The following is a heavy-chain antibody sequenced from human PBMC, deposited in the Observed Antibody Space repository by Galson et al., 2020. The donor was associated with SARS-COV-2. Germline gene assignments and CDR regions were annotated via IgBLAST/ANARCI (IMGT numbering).Heavy chain of an antibody. D-gene: IGHD2-21*02. CDR1: GFTFSSYG. V-gene: IGHV3-33*01. CDR2: IWYDGSNK. CDR3: ARDEHIVVVTATDNPDAFDI. Sequence: GESLKISCAASGFTFSSYGMHWVRQAPGKGLEWVAVIWYDGSNKYYADSVKGRFTISRDNSKNTLYLQMNSLRAEDTAVYYCARDEHIVVVTATDNPDAFDIWGQGTMVTVSS. J-gene: IGHJ3*02.